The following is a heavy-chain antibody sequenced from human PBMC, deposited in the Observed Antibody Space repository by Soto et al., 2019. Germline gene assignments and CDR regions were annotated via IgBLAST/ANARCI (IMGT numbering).Heavy chain of an antibody. Sequence: PGESLKISCKGSGYSFTSYWIGWVRQMPGKGLEWMGIIYPGDSDTRYSPSFQGQVTISADKSISTAYLQWSSLKASDTAMYYCARQSLFHMGEYGMDGWGQGTTVTVSS. J-gene: IGHJ6*02. CDR1: GYSFTSYW. CDR3: ARQSLFHMGEYGMDG. CDR2: IYPGDSDT. D-gene: IGHD3-16*01. V-gene: IGHV5-51*01.